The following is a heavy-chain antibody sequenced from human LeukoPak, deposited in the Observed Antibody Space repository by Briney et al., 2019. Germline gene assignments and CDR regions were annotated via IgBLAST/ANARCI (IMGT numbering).Heavy chain of an antibody. Sequence: SSETLSLTCTVSGGSISSYYWSWIRQPAGKGLEWIGYIYYSGSTNYNPSLKSRVTISVDTSKNQFSLKLSSVTAADTAVYYCAREGKSALWFGELSGMDVWGQGTTVTVSS. D-gene: IGHD3-10*01. CDR3: AREGKSALWFGELSGMDV. J-gene: IGHJ6*02. CDR1: GGSISSYY. CDR2: IYYSGST. V-gene: IGHV4-59*01.